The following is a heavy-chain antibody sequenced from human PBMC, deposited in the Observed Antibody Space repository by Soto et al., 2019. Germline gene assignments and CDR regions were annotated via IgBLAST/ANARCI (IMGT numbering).Heavy chain of an antibody. J-gene: IGHJ4*02. D-gene: IGHD1-26*01. CDR1: GYGFTTYG. CDR2: ISAHNGNT. V-gene: IGHV1-18*01. CDR3: ASGRYGDY. Sequence: QVHLVQSGAEVKKPGASVKVSCKGSGYGFTTYGITWVRQAPGQGLEWMAWISAHNGNTNYPQKLQGRVTVTRDTSTSTAYMELRSLRSDATAVYYCASGRYGDYWGQGALITVPP.